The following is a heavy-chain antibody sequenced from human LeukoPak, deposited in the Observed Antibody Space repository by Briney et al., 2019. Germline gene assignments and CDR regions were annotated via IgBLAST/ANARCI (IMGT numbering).Heavy chain of an antibody. J-gene: IGHJ4*02. CDR1: GGSVSSGSYH. V-gene: IGHV4-61*01. Sequence: SETLSLTCTASGGSVSSGSYHWSWIRQPPGKGLEWIGYIYYSGSTNYNPSLKSRVTISVDTSKNQFSLKLSSVTAADTAVYYCAREGITMIVEWGQGTLVTVSS. D-gene: IGHD3-22*01. CDR3: AREGITMIVE. CDR2: IYYSGST.